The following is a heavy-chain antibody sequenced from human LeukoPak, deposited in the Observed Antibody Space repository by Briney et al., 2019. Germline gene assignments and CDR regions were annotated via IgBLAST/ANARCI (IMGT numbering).Heavy chain of an antibody. CDR3: AKDSQAGVGSYLDY. CDR2: ISGSGGST. CDR1: GFTFSSYA. D-gene: IGHD1-26*01. J-gene: IGHJ4*02. Sequence: GGSLRLSCAASGFTFSSYAMSRVRQAPGKGLEWVSAISGSGGSTYYADSVKGRFTISRDNSKNTLYLQMNSLRAEDTAVYYCAKDSQAGVGSYLDYWGQGTLVTVSS. V-gene: IGHV3-23*01.